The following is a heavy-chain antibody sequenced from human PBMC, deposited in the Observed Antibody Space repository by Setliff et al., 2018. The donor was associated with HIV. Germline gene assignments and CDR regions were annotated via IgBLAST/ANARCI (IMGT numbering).Heavy chain of an antibody. J-gene: IGHJ3*02. Sequence: SETLSLTCTVSGDSINSGGYYWTWIRQHPGKGLEWIGYIFYSGNTSSTPSLRSRLTMSLDTSENQFSLKLNSVTAADTATYFCAGGGGIRDAFDIWGQGTLVTVSS. CDR2: IFYSGNT. V-gene: IGHV4-31*03. CDR1: GDSINSGGYY. D-gene: IGHD3-16*01. CDR3: AGGGGIRDAFDI.